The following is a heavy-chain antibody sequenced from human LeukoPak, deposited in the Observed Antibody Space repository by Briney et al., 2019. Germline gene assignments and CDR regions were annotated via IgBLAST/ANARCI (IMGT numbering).Heavy chain of an antibody. D-gene: IGHD2-15*01. V-gene: IGHV4-61*01. Sequence: SETLSLTCTVSGGSVSGGTYYWSWIRQSPGKGLEWIGYVYYNGSAKYNPSLKSRVTISVDMSKNQFSLKVSSVTAADTAIYYCARKGGHFDYWGQGTLVTVSS. CDR1: GGSVSGGTYY. CDR2: VYYNGSA. J-gene: IGHJ4*02. CDR3: ARKGGHFDY.